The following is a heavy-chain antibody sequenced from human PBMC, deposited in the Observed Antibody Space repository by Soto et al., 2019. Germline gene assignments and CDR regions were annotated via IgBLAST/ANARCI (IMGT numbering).Heavy chain of an antibody. CDR3: ARSLFPHPIQH. Sequence: QVQLVQSGAEVKKPGSSVKVSCKASGGTFSSYTISWVRQAPGQGLEWMGRIIPILGIANYAQKFQGRVTITAVKSTSTAYMELSSLRSEDTAVYYCARSLFPHPIQHWGQGTLVTVSS. J-gene: IGHJ1*01. CDR2: IIPILGIA. V-gene: IGHV1-69*02. CDR1: GGTFSSYT.